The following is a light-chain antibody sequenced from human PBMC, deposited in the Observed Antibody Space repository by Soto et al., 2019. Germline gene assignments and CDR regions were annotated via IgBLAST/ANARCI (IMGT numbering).Light chain of an antibody. CDR3: QQSYSILKT. Sequence: DIPMTQSPSALSASVGDRVTITCRASQSIASYLNWYRHKPGKAPELLIYAAISLQSGVPSRFSGSGSGTDFTLTISSLQPEDFATYYCQQSYSILKTFGQGTKVEVK. V-gene: IGKV1-39*01. CDR2: AAI. J-gene: IGKJ1*01. CDR1: QSIASY.